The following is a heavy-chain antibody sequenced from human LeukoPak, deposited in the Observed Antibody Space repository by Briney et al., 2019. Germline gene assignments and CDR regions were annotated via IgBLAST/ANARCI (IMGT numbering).Heavy chain of an antibody. D-gene: IGHD1-26*01. J-gene: IGHJ4*02. CDR2: SIPIFGTA. Sequence: SVKVSCKASGGTFSSYDTSWVRQAPGQGLEWMGGSIPIFGTANYAQKFQGRVTITADESTSTAYMELSSLRSEDTAVYYCARGRDSGSYYVPFDYWGQGTLVTVSS. CDR3: ARGRDSGSYYVPFDY. CDR1: GGTFSSYD. V-gene: IGHV1-69*13.